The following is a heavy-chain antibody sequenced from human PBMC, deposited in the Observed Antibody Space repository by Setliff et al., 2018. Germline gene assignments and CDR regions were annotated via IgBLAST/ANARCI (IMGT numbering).Heavy chain of an antibody. V-gene: IGHV4-61*02. CDR1: GGSISSGTYY. D-gene: IGHD2-21*02. J-gene: IGHJ1*01. CDR3: AGATGVTYTWYFEH. CDR2: LHTSGSI. Sequence: SETLSLTCTVSGGSISSGTYYWSWIRQPAGKGLEWTGRLHTSGSIDYNPSLKSRVTISVDTSKNQFSLRLRSVTAADTAVYFCAGATGVTYTWYFEHWGQGSLVTVSS.